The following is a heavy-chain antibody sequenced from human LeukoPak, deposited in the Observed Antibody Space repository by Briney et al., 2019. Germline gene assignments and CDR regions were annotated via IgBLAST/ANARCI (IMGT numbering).Heavy chain of an antibody. CDR3: ARTYYDILTGYYPTFDY. CDR2: IFGTGSTI. D-gene: IGHD3-9*01. V-gene: IGHV3-48*03. CDR1: GFTFSSYW. Sequence: PGGSLRLSCAASGFTFSSYWMHWVRQAPGKGLEWVSYIFGTGSTIHYADSVKGRFTISRDNAKNSLYLQMNSLRAEDTAVYYCARTYYDILTGYYPTFDYWGQGTLVTVSS. J-gene: IGHJ4*02.